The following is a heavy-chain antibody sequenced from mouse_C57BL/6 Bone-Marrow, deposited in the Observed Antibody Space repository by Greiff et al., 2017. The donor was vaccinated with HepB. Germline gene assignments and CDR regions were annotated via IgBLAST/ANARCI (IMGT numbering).Heavy chain of an antibody. J-gene: IGHJ2*01. CDR2: IDPENGDT. V-gene: IGHV14-4*01. CDR1: GFNIKDDY. D-gene: IGHD2-1*01. Sequence: VQLQQSGAELVRPGASVKLSCTASGFNIKDDYMHWVKQRPEQGLEWIGWIDPENGDTEYASKFQGKATITADTSSNTAYLQLSSLTSEDTAVYYCTTPYGNYVGDYFDYWGQGTTLTVSS. CDR3: TTPYGNYVGDYFDY.